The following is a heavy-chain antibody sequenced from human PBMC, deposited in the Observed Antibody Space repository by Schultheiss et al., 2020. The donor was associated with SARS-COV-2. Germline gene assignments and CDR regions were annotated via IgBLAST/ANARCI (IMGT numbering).Heavy chain of an antibody. V-gene: IGHV3-30*03. CDR3: AREDLMSWDGYNPVGMDV. D-gene: IGHD5-24*01. Sequence: GGSLRLSCAASGFNFSTYGMHWVRQAPGKGLEWVAVISHDGNNKYYADSVKGRFTISRDNSKNTLYLQMNSLRAEDTAVYYCAREDLMSWDGYNPVGMDVWGQGTTVTVSS. J-gene: IGHJ6*02. CDR1: GFNFSTYG. CDR2: ISHDGNNK.